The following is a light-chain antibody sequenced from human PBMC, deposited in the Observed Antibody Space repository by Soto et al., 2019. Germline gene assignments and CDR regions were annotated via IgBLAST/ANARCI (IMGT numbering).Light chain of an antibody. CDR3: QRYGPSLT. CDR1: QSVSNSY. CDR2: GAS. V-gene: IGKV3-20*01. J-gene: IGKJ5*01. Sequence: EIVMTQSPATLSVSPGERATLSCRASQSVSNSYLAWYKQKPGQAPRLLIYGASSRATGIPDRFSGIGSGTDFTLPIRRLEPEDFALDDCQRYGPSLTVGLVTRLEIK.